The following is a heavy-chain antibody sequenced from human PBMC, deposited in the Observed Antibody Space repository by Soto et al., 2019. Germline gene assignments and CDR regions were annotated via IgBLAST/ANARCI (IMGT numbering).Heavy chain of an antibody. Sequence: GESLKISCAASGFTFSSYAMSWVRQAPGKGLEWVSAISGSGGSTYYADSVKGRFTISRDNSKNTLYLQMNSLRAEDTAVYYCATLRKQCLNFDYWGQGTLVTVSS. CDR3: ATLRKQCLNFDY. CDR1: GFTFSSYA. V-gene: IGHV3-23*01. CDR2: ISGSGGST. D-gene: IGHD6-19*01. J-gene: IGHJ4*02.